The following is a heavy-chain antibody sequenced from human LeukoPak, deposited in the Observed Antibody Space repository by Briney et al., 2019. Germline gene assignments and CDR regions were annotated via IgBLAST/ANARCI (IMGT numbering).Heavy chain of an antibody. D-gene: IGHD3-9*01. Sequence: GSLRLSCAVSGFTFSSYAMSWIRQPPGKGLEWIGYIYYSGSTNYNPSLKSRVTISVDTSKNQFSLKLSSVTAADTAVYYCARGYFDWLLWDYWGQGTLVTVSS. J-gene: IGHJ4*02. V-gene: IGHV4-59*01. CDR2: IYYSGST. CDR1: GFTFSSYA. CDR3: ARGYFDWLLWDY.